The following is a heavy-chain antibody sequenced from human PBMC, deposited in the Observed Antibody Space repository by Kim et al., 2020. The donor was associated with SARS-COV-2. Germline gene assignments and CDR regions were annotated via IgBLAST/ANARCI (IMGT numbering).Heavy chain of an antibody. J-gene: IGHJ6*02. CDR3: ATTIAVPDTWDFYYHYYGMDV. V-gene: IGHV3-11*01. D-gene: IGHD6-19*01. CDR2: ISSSSSTI. CDR1: GFAFSDYY. Sequence: GGSLRLSCAASGFAFSDYYMNWIRQAPGKGLEWISYISSSSSTIYYADSVKGRFTISRDNAKNSLYLQMNSLRDEDTAVYYCATTIAVPDTWDFYYHYYGMDVWGQGPSVTVSS.